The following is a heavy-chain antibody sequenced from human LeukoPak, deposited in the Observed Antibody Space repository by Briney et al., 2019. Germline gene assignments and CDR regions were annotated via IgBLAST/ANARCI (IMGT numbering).Heavy chain of an antibody. CDR3: ARGYRIQLWNY. V-gene: IGHV1-8*01. D-gene: IGHD5-18*01. CDR2: MNPNRGNT. Sequence: ASVTVSCKASGYTFTSYDINWVRQAAGQGLEWMGWMNPNRGNTGYAQKFQGRVTMTRNTSISTAYMELSSLRSEDTAVYYCARGYRIQLWNYWGQGTLVTVSS. CDR1: GYTFTSYD. J-gene: IGHJ4*02.